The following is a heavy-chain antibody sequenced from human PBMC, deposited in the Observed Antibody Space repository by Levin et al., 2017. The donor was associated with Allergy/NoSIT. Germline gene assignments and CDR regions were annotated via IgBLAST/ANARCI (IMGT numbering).Heavy chain of an antibody. CDR1: GGTFSSDG. CDR2: IIPVLGTA. D-gene: IGHD2-2*01. Sequence: GASVKVSCKASGGTFSSDGISWVRQAPGQGLEWMGGIIPVLGTAHYAQKFQGRVTITADESTSTAYMEVSSLRSEDTAVSYCAVDVPSDIVAVPATPAGNYAMDVWGQGTTVTVAS. J-gene: IGHJ6*02. V-gene: IGHV1-69*13. CDR3: AVDVPSDIVAVPATPAGNYAMDV.